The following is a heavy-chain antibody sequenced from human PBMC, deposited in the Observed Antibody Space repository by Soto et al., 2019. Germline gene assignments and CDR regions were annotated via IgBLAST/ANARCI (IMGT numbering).Heavy chain of an antibody. Sequence: SETLSLTCAVYGGSFSGYYWSWIRQPPGKGLEWIGEINHSGSTNYNPSLKSRVTISVDTSKNQFSLKLSSVTAADTAVYYCARGQRTYYDFWSGYSLDVWGQGTTVTVSS. CDR3: ARGQRTYYDFWSGYSLDV. CDR2: INHSGST. CDR1: GGSFSGYY. J-gene: IGHJ6*02. V-gene: IGHV4-34*01. D-gene: IGHD3-3*01.